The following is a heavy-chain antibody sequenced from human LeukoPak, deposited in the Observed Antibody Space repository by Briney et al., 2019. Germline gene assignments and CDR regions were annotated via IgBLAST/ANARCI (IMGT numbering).Heavy chain of an antibody. CDR3: ARESAGSSLAFDY. V-gene: IGHV3-66*02. D-gene: IGHD6-6*01. CDR2: IYSGGST. Sequence: GGSLRLSCAASGFTVSSNYMSWVRQAPGKGLEWVSVIYSGGSTYYADSVKGRFTISRDNSTNTLYLQMNSLRAEDTAVYYCARESAGSSLAFDYWGQGTLVTASS. CDR1: GFTVSSNY. J-gene: IGHJ4*02.